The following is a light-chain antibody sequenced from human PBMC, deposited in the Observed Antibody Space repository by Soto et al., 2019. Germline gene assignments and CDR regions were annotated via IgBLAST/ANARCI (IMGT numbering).Light chain of an antibody. CDR3: QQYGNSRPIT. Sequence: EIVLTQSPGTLSLSPGERATLSCRASQSVTSDYLAWYQQKPGQAPRLLIYGASNRATGIPDRFSGSASGTDFTLTISSLEPEDFAVYYCQQYGNSRPITFGQGTRLEIK. V-gene: IGKV3-20*01. J-gene: IGKJ5*01. CDR2: GAS. CDR1: QSVTSDY.